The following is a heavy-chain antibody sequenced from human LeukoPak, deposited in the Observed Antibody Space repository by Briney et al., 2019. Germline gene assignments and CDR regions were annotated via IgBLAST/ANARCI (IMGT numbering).Heavy chain of an antibody. D-gene: IGHD6-13*01. Sequence: SETLSLTCTVSGGSISSYYWSWIRQPPGKGLEWIGEINHSGSTNYNPSLKSRVTISVDTSKNQFSLKLSSVTAADTAVYYCARLQRRYSSSWGWFDPWGQGTLVTVSS. CDR3: ARLQRRYSSSWGWFDP. CDR1: GGSISSYY. V-gene: IGHV4-34*01. CDR2: INHSGST. J-gene: IGHJ5*02.